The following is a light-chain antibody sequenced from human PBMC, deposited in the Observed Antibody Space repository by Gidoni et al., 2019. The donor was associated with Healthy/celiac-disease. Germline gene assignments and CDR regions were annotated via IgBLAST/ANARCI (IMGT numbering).Light chain of an antibody. CDR2: AAS. V-gene: IGKV1-39*01. Sequence: MTQSPSSLSASVGDRVTITCQASQSISSYLNWYQQKPGKAPKLLIYAASSLQSGVPSRFSGSGSGTDFTLTISSLQPEDFATFYCQQSYSTPRTFGGGTKVEIK. CDR1: QSISSY. CDR3: QQSYSTPRT. J-gene: IGKJ4*01.